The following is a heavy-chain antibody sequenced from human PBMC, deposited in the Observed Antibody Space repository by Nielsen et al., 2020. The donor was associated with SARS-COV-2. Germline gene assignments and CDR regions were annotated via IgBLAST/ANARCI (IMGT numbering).Heavy chain of an antibody. CDR3: ARRGPIGDYCGGGDCYPFDC. J-gene: IGHJ4*02. D-gene: IGHD2-21*02. V-gene: IGHV3-48*01. CDR2: LPSSRDSGNGI. CDR1: GFTLSGYS. Sequence: GESLKISCAASGFTLSGYSMNWVRQAPGKGLEWISYLPSSRDSGNGIYYADPVKGRFTISRDNARNSLYLQMNSLRAEDTAIYYCARRGPIGDYCGGGDCYPFDCWGQGTLVTVSS.